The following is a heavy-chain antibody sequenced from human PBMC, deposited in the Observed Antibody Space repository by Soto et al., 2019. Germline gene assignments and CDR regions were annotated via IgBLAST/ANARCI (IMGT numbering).Heavy chain of an antibody. CDR3: ARLSESWGELIGGMDV. Sequence: PGESLKISCKGSGYSFTSYWISWVRQMPGKGLEWMGRIDPSDSYTNYSPSFQGHVTISADKSISTAYLQWSSLKASDTTMYYCARLSESWGELIGGMDVWGQGTTVTVS. J-gene: IGHJ6*02. D-gene: IGHD3-10*01. CDR2: IDPSDSYT. V-gene: IGHV5-10-1*01. CDR1: GYSFTSYW.